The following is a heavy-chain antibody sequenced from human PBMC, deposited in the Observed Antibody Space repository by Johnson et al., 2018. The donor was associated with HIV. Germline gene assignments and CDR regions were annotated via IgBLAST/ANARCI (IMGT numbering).Heavy chain of an antibody. Sequence: QMLLVESGGGVVQPGRSLRLSCAASGFTFSSYAMHWVRQAPGKGLYWVAVISDDGSNEYYAYSVKGRFAISRDNSKNTLYLQMNSLRAEDTALYYCACLVGTTGRNDGFDIWGQGTMVTVSS. CDR1: GFTFSSYA. J-gene: IGHJ3*02. CDR2: ISDDGSNE. V-gene: IGHV3-30*09. CDR3: ACLVGTTGRNDGFDI. D-gene: IGHD1-26*01.